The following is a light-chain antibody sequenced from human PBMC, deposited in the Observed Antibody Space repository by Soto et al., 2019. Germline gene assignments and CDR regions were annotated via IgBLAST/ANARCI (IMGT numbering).Light chain of an antibody. CDR1: QSVSSN. V-gene: IGKV3-15*01. CDR3: QQYHKWPPFT. J-gene: IGKJ4*01. Sequence: EVGMTQSPATLSVSPGERATLSCRASQSVSSNLAWYQQKPGQTPRLLMYGASTRATGIPARFSGSGSGTEFTLTISSLQSEDFAVYYCQQYHKWPPFTFGGGTKVDIX. CDR2: GAS.